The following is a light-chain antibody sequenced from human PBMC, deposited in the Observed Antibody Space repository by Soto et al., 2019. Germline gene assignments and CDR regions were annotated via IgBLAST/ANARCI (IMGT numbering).Light chain of an antibody. V-gene: IGLV2-18*02. CDR1: SSDVGSSNG. CDR3: SSYTSSSTYV. Sequence: QSALTQPPSVSGSPGQSVAISCTGTSSDVGSSNGVSWYQQPPGAAPKLMIYDVTNRPSGVPDRFSGSKSGNTASLTISGLQAEDEADYYCSSYTSSSTYVFGTGTKVTVL. CDR2: DVT. J-gene: IGLJ1*01.